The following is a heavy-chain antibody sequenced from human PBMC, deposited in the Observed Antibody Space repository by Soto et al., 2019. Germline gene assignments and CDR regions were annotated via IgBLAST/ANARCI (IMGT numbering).Heavy chain of an antibody. V-gene: IGHV1-8*01. CDR1: GYTFTSYD. CDR3: ARVTGTTGYYRMDV. Sequence: ASVKFSCKASGYTFTSYDSHWVRQATGQWREWMGWMNPNSGNTGYAQKCQGRVTMTRNTSISTAYMELSSLRSEDTAVYYCARVTGTTGYYRMDVSGQGTTVTVSS. CDR2: MNPNSGNT. D-gene: IGHD1-7*01. J-gene: IGHJ6*02.